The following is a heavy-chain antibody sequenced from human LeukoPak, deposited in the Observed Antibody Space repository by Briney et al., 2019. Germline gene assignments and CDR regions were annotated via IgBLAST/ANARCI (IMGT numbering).Heavy chain of an antibody. Sequence: PGGSLRLSCAAFGFTVSSNYMSWVRQAPGKGLEWVSVIYSGGSTYYADSVKGRFTISRDNSKNTLYLQMSSLRAEDTAVYYCTSAVALLYFDYWGQGTLVTVSS. CDR3: TSAVALLYFDY. CDR2: IYSGGST. CDR1: GFTVSSNY. D-gene: IGHD6-19*01. J-gene: IGHJ4*02. V-gene: IGHV3-66*01.